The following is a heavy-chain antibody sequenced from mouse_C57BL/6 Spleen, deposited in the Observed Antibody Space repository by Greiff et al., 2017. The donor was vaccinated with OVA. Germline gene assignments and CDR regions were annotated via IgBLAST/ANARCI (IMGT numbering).Heavy chain of an antibody. D-gene: IGHD3-2*02. Sequence: VKLVESGPELVKPGASVKISCKASGYAFSSSWMNWVKQRPGTGLEWIGRIYPGDGDTNYNGKFKGKATLTADKSSSTAYMQLSSLTSEDSAVYFCAIDSSGSMDYWGQGTSVTVSS. CDR2: IYPGDGDT. CDR3: AIDSSGSMDY. CDR1: GYAFSSSW. J-gene: IGHJ4*01. V-gene: IGHV1-82*01.